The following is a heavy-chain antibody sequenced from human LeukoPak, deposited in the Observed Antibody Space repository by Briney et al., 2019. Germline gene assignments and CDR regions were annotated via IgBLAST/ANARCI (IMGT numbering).Heavy chain of an antibody. CDR1: GFTVSSNY. V-gene: IGHV3-48*03. J-gene: IGHJ4*02. Sequence: GGSLRLSCAASGFTVSSNYLNWVRQAPGKGLEWVSYIRSSGSPIYYADSVKGRFTISRDNAKNSLFLQMNSLRAEDTAVYYCASQASYTSRYFDYWGQGILVTVSS. D-gene: IGHD3-16*01. CDR3: ASQASYTSRYFDY. CDR2: IRSSGSPI.